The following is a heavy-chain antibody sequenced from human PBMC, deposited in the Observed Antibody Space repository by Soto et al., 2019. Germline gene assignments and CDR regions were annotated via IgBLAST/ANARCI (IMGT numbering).Heavy chain of an antibody. Sequence: GGSLRLSCAASGFTFSSYWMSWVRQAPGKGLEWVSSISSSSSNIYYADSVKGRFTSSRDSAQKSLYLQMNSLRAEDTAVYYCARDLFGGGEVPAALASFDPWGQGTLVTVSS. D-gene: IGHD2-2*01. CDR3: ARDLFGGGEVPAALASFDP. V-gene: IGHV3-21*01. CDR2: ISSSSSNI. CDR1: GFTFSSYW. J-gene: IGHJ5*02.